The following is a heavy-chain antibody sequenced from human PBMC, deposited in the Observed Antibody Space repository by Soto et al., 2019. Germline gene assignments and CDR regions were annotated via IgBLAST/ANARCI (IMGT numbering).Heavy chain of an antibody. CDR1: GYTFTGYY. CDR3: ARGGSLWFGELSAYYYGMDV. D-gene: IGHD3-10*01. CDR2: INPNSGGT. Sequence: QVQLVQSGAEVKKPGASVKVSCKASGYTFTGYYMHWVRQAPGQGLEWMGWINPNSGGTNYAQKFQGWVTMTRDTSISEAYMELSRLRSDDTAVYYCARGGSLWFGELSAYYYGMDVWGQGTTVTVSS. J-gene: IGHJ6*02. V-gene: IGHV1-2*04.